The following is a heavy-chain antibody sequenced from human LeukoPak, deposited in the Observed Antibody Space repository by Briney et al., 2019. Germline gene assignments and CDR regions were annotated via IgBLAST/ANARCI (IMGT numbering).Heavy chain of an antibody. V-gene: IGHV3-21*06. CDR3: ATEANGRHYDY. J-gene: IGHJ4*02. D-gene: IGHD2-8*01. CDR2: IGPTGFDR. Sequence: GGPLRLSCTTSGLTFSTSGFNWVRQAPGKGLEWVASIGPTGFDRYHADSIKGRFTISRDNANNFLYLQMDSLRAEDTAVYYCATEANGRHYDYWGQGTLLTVSS. CDR1: GLTFSTSG.